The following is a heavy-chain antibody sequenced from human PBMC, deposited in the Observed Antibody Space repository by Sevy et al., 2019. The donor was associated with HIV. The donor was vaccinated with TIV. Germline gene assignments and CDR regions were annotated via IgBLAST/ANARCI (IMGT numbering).Heavy chain of an antibody. V-gene: IGHV1-2*02. J-gene: IGHJ5*02. D-gene: IGHD3-22*01. CDR2: INPNSGGT. CDR1: GYTFTGYY. Sequence: ASVKVSCKASGYTFTGYYMHWVRQAPGQGLEWMGWINPNSGGTNYGEKFQGRVTMTRDTSISTAYMELSRLRSDDTDVYYCARGFYYYDSSGYYWPWGQGTLVTVSS. CDR3: ARGFYYYDSSGYYWP.